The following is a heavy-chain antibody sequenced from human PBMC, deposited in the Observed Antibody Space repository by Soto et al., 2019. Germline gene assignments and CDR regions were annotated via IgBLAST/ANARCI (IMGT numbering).Heavy chain of an antibody. CDR1: GASISSYY. V-gene: IGHV4-59*08. CDR3: AKGQGVLGP. CDR2: ISYSGIT. D-gene: IGHD3-16*01. J-gene: IGHJ5*02. Sequence: QVQLQESGPGLVKPSETLSLTCAVSGASISSYYWSWIRQPPGKGLEWIGYISYSGITNYNPSLNSRVIISVDTSKSHFSLKLNSVTAADTAVYYCAKGQGVLGPWGQGTLVTVSS.